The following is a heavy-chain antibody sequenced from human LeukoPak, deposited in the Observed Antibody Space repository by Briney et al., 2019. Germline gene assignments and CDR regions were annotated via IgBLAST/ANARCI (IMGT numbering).Heavy chain of an antibody. Sequence: KSGGSLRLSCAASGFTFSNAWMSWVRQAPGKGLEWVGRIKSKTDGGTTDYAAPVKGRFTISRDDSKNTLYLQMNSLKTEDTAVYYCTTDPVTVGIAASSDYWGQGTLVTVSS. V-gene: IGHV3-15*01. CDR3: TTDPVTVGIAASSDY. D-gene: IGHD6-13*01. CDR2: IKSKTDGGTT. J-gene: IGHJ4*02. CDR1: GFTFSNAW.